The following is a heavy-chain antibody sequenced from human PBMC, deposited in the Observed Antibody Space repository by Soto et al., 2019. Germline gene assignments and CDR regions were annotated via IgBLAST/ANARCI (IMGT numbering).Heavy chain of an antibody. CDR3: AGTPGAYGDSYFDY. V-gene: IGHV4-59*01. CDR1: TASIRRYY. J-gene: IGHJ4*02. Sequence: PSETLSLTCIVSTASIRRYYRSWIRQPAGKPLEWIGYIYNSGSTNYNPSLKSRVTISVDTSKNQFSLKLSSVTAADTAVDYCAGTPGAYGDSYFDYWGQGTLVTVSS. CDR2: IYNSGST. D-gene: IGHD4-17*01.